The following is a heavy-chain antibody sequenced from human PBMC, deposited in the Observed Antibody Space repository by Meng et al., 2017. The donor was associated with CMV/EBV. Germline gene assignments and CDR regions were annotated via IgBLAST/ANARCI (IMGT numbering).Heavy chain of an antibody. CDR3: ARISLTCSSGWCFDY. D-gene: IGHD6-19*01. CDR1: WFSLSTSGMR. J-gene: IGHJ4*02. Sequence: SGPTLVKPTQTLTLTCTFSWFSLSTSGMRVSWIRQPPGKALEWLARIDWDDDKFYSTSLKTRLTISKDTSKNQVVLTMTNMDPVDTATYYCARISLTCSSGWCFDYWGQRTLVTVSS. CDR2: IDWDDDK. V-gene: IGHV2-70D*14.